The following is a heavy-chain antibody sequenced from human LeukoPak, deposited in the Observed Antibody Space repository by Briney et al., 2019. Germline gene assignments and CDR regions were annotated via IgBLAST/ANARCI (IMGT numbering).Heavy chain of an antibody. CDR2: ISSSGSTI. V-gene: IGHV3-11*01. J-gene: IGHJ4*02. CDR3: ARDEDYYDSSGYRY. Sequence: GGSLRLSCAASGFTFSDYYMSWIRQAPGKGLEWVSYISSSGSTIYYADSVKGRLTISRDNAKNSLYLQMNSLRAEDTAVYYCARDEDYYDSSGYRYWGQGTLVTVSS. CDR1: GFTFSDYY. D-gene: IGHD3-22*01.